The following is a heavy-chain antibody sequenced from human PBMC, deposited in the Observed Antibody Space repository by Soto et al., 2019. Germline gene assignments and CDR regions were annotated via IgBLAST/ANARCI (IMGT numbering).Heavy chain of an antibody. J-gene: IGHJ5*02. CDR2: IYYSGST. CDR3: AREVWGSYRRPGRFDP. CDR1: GGSIRSHH. D-gene: IGHD3-16*02. Sequence: TLSLAGTVAGGSIRSHHWSLIRGPPGKGLEWIGYIYYSGSTNYNPSLKSRVTISVDTSKNQFSLKLSSVTAAETAVYYCAREVWGSYRRPGRFDPSGQGTLVTVSS. V-gene: IGHV4-59*11.